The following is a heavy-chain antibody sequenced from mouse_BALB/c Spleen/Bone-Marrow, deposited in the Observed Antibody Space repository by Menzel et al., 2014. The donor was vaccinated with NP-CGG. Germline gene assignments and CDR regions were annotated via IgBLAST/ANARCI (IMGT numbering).Heavy chain of an antibody. CDR1: GYAFSSYW. D-gene: IGHD1-1*01. CDR3: AKVTTGFAY. V-gene: IGHV1-80*01. CDR2: IYPGDGET. J-gene: IGHJ3*01. Sequence: VQLQQSGAELVRPGSSVKISCKAFGYAFSSYWMTWVKQRPGQGLEWIGQIYPGDGETNYIGKFKGKATLTADKSSSTAFMQLIGLASEDSAVNFCAKVTTGFAYWGQGTLVTVSA.